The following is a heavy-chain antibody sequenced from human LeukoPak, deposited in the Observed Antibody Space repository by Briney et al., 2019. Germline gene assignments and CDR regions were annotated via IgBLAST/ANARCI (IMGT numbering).Heavy chain of an antibody. V-gene: IGHV4-34*01. J-gene: IGHJ6*02. CDR3: ARGRGQNYYYYGMDV. CDR2: INHSGST. CDR1: GGSFSGYY. D-gene: IGHD3/OR15-3a*01. Sequence: SETLSLTCAVYGGSFSGYYWSWIRQPPGKGLEWIGEINHSGSTNYNPSPKSRVTISVDTSKNQFSLKLSSVTAADTAVHYCARGRGQNYYYYGMDVWGQGTTVTVSS.